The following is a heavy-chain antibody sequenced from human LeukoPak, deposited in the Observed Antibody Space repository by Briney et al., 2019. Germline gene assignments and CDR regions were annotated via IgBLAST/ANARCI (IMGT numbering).Heavy chain of an antibody. CDR2: VYYSGST. CDR3: ARGTYYYGSGSWYFDY. Sequence: KPSETLSLTCTVSGGSISSYYWSWIRQPPGKGLEWIGYVYYSGSTNYNPSLKSRVTISVDTSNNQFSLKLSSVTAADTAVYYCARGTYYYGSGSWYFDYWGQGTLVTVSS. V-gene: IGHV4-59*01. J-gene: IGHJ4*02. CDR1: GGSISSYY. D-gene: IGHD3-10*01.